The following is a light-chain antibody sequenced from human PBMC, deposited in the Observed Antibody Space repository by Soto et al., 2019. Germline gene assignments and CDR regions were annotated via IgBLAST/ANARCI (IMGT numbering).Light chain of an antibody. CDR1: QSTSSY. V-gene: IGKV1-5*03. J-gene: IGKJ1*01. CDR2: QAS. CDR3: QQYSRHST. Sequence: DIQMTQSPSTLSASVRDRVTITCRASQSTSSYLAWYQQKPGKAPKLLIYQASSLENGVPSRFSGSGSGTEFSLTISSLQPDDCATYYCQQYSRHSTFGQGTKVDI.